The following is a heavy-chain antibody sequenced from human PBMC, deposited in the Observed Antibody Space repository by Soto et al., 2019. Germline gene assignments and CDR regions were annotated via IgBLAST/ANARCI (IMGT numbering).Heavy chain of an antibody. CDR3: ANRYYYDSSGFGGMDV. D-gene: IGHD3-22*01. CDR2: ISGSGGST. V-gene: IGHV3-23*01. J-gene: IGHJ6*02. CDR1: EFSFSSYA. Sequence: PGGSLRLSCSASEFSFSSYAMNWVRQAPGKGLEWVSAISGSGGSTYYADSVKGRFTISRDNSKNTLYLQMNSLRAEDTAVYYCANRYYYDSSGFGGMDVWGQGTTVTVSS.